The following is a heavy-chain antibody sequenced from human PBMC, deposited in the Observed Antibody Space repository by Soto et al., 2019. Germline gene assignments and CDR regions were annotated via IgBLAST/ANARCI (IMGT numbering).Heavy chain of an antibody. CDR3: ARDGEGDGYNFDY. D-gene: IGHD5-12*01. CDR2: ISSSSSTI. V-gene: IGHV3-48*02. J-gene: IGHJ4*02. Sequence: GGSLRLSCVASGFSFSSYSMNWVRQAPGKGLEWVSYISSSSSTIHYADSVKGRSTISRDNAKNSLHLQMNSLRDEDTAVYYCARDGEGDGYNFDYWGQGTLVTVSS. CDR1: GFSFSSYS.